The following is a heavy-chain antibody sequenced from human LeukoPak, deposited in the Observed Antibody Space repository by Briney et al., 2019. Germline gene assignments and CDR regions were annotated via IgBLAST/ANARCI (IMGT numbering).Heavy chain of an antibody. V-gene: IGHV4-38-2*01. CDR2: IHHSGST. J-gene: IGHJ4*02. D-gene: IGHD1-26*01. CDR3: ARGRWEHSSSKYFDY. CDR1: GYSISSGYY. Sequence: PSETLSLTCAVSGYSISSGYYWGWIRQPPGKGLEWIGSIHHSGSTYHNSSLKSRVTMSVDTSKTLFSLNLNSVTAADTAVYYCARGRWEHSSSKYFDYWGQGTLVTVPS.